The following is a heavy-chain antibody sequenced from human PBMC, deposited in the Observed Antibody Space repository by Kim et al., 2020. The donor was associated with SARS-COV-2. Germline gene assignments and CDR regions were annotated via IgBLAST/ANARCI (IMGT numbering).Heavy chain of an antibody. J-gene: IGHJ4*02. CDR2: ISWNSGSI. V-gene: IGHV3-9*01. CDR3: AKAPPVSKLGTSENYFDY. Sequence: GGSLRLSCAASGFTFDDYAMHWVRQAPGKGLEWVSGISWNSGSIGYADSVKGRFTISRDNAKNSLYLQMNSLRAEDTALYYCAKAPPVSKLGTSENYFDYWGQGTLVTVSS. CDR1: GFTFDDYA. D-gene: IGHD7-27*01.